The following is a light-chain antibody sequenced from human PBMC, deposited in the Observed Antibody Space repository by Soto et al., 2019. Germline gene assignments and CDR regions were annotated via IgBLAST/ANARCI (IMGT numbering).Light chain of an antibody. CDR3: QQYGRSPLS. CDR1: QSVTSSY. V-gene: IGKV3-20*01. CDR2: GAS. Sequence: EIVLTQSPGTLSLSPGERATLSCRASQSVTSSYLAWYQQKPGQAPRLLIYGASSRATGIPDRFSGSGSGTDFTLTISRLEPEDCAVYYCQQYGRSPLSVGGGTKVEIK. J-gene: IGKJ4*01.